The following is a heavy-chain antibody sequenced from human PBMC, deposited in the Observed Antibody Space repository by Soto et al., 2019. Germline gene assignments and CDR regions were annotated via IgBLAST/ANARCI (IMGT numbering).Heavy chain of an antibody. CDR1: GFTFSSYA. Sequence: QVQLVESGGGVVQPGRSLRLSCAASGFTFSSYAMHWVRQAPGKGLEWVAVISYDGSNKYYADSVKGRFTISRDNSKNTLYLQMNSLRAEDTAVYYCARPRDDSRPWAWYFDLWGRGTLVTVSS. D-gene: IGHD3-22*01. CDR2: ISYDGSNK. V-gene: IGHV3-30-3*01. CDR3: ARPRDDSRPWAWYFDL. J-gene: IGHJ2*01.